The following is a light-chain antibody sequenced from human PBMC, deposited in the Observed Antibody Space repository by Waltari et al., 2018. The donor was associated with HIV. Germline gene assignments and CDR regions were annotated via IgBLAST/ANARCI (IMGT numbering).Light chain of an antibody. V-gene: IGLV1-47*01. CDR2: RND. CDR3: ATWDDSLSGWV. Sequence: QSVLTQPPSASGTPGQRVTISCSGSRSNIGINFIYWYQQFPGTAPKLLIYRNDQRPSGVPDRFSGSKSGTSASLAISGLRSEDEADYYCATWDDSLSGWVFGGGTKLTVL. CDR1: RSNIGINF. J-gene: IGLJ3*02.